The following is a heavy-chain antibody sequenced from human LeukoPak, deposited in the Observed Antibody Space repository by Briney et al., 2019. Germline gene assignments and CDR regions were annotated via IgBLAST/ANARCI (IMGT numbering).Heavy chain of an antibody. CDR3: ARLKGSSSSNFDY. J-gene: IGHJ4*02. V-gene: IGHV4-38-2*02. D-gene: IGHD6-6*01. CDR1: GGSISSYY. Sequence: SETLSLTCTVSGGSISSYYWGWIRQPPGKGLEWIGSIYHSGSTYYNPSLKSRVTISVDTSKNQFSLKLSSVTAADTAVYYCARLKGSSSSNFDYWGQGTLVTVSS. CDR2: IYHSGST.